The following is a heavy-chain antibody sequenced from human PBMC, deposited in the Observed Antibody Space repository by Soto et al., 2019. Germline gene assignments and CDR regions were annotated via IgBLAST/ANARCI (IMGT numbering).Heavy chain of an antibody. CDR1: GYTFTSND. CDR2: MNPNSGNT. V-gene: IGHV1-8*01. J-gene: IGHJ5*02. Sequence: QVQLVQSGAEVKKPGASVKVSCKSSGYTFTSNDINWVRQATGPGLEWRGWMNPNSGNTAYAQKFLGRVTMTRNTSILTAHPEWSSLRSEETAVYYCARERTRGFDPWGQGTMVSVSS. CDR3: ARERTRGFDP.